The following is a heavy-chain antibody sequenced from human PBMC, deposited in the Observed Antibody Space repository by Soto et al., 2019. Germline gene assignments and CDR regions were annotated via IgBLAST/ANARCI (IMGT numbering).Heavy chain of an antibody. D-gene: IGHD6-19*01. V-gene: IGHV3-23*01. CDR1: GFTFSSYA. Sequence: GGSLRLSCAASGFTFSSYAMSWVRQAPGKGLEWVSAISGSGGSTYYADSVKGRFTISRDNSKNTLYLQMNSLRAEDTAVYYCARVKSRQWHFDYWGQGTLVTVSS. CDR2: ISGSGGST. J-gene: IGHJ4*02. CDR3: ARVKSRQWHFDY.